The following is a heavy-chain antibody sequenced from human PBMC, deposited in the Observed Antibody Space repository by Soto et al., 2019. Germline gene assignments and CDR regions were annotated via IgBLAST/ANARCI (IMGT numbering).Heavy chain of an antibody. Sequence: EVQLLESGGGLVQPGGSLRLSCAASGFTFSSYAMSWVRQAPGKGLEWVSAISGSGGSTYYADSVKGRFTMSRDNSKNTLYLQMNSLRAEDTAVYYCAKGDILTGYPNYFDYWGQGTLVTVSS. D-gene: IGHD3-9*01. CDR1: GFTFSSYA. CDR2: ISGSGGST. CDR3: AKGDILTGYPNYFDY. V-gene: IGHV3-23*01. J-gene: IGHJ4*02.